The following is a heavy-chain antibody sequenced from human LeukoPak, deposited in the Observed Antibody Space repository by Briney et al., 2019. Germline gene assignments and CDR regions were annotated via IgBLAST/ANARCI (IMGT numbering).Heavy chain of an antibody. CDR3: AREYSASEH. CDR1: GYTFVGYY. Sequence: ASVKVSCKASGYTFVGYYLHWVRQAPGQGLEWMAWIDPYTGNTHYAQKFQGRITVTRDTSISTTYMELSWLTSDDTALYYCAREYSASEHWGQGTLVTVSS. J-gene: IGHJ1*01. D-gene: IGHD5-12*01. V-gene: IGHV1-2*02. CDR2: IDPYTGNT.